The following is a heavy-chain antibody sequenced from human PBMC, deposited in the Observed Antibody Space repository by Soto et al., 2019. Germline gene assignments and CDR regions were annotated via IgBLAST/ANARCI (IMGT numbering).Heavy chain of an antibody. V-gene: IGHV3-30*03. CDR3: ARETYSYAYYYGMDV. D-gene: IGHD3-10*01. CDR1: GFTFSNYG. J-gene: IGHJ6*02. Sequence: QVQLVESGGGVVQPGRSLRLYCAASGFTFSNYGMHWVRQAPGKGPEWVAVMSYDGSSKYYADFVKGRFTISRDNSKNTLYLQMNSLRAEDTAVYYCARETYSYAYYYGMDVWGHGTTVTVSS. CDR2: MSYDGSSK.